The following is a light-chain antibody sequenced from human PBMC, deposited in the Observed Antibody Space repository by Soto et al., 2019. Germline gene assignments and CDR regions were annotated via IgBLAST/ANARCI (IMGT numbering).Light chain of an antibody. V-gene: IGKV2D-29*02. CDR1: QSLLHITGETF. CDR3: MQSTQLPPT. Sequence: DVVMTQTPLSLSVAPGQPASISCKSSQSLLHITGETFLFWYPQKPGQSPQLLIDEVSTRVSGVPDRFSGSGSGTDFTLEISRVETDDVGIYYCMQSTQLPPTFGQGTRLGIE. J-gene: IGKJ5*01. CDR2: EVS.